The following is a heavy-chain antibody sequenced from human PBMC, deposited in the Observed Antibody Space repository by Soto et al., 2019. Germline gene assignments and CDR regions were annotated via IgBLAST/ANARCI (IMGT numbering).Heavy chain of an antibody. V-gene: IGHV4-34*01. J-gene: IGHJ5*02. D-gene: IGHD3-3*01. CDR1: GGSFSGYY. CDR2: INHSGST. Sequence: SETLSLTCAVYGGSFSGYYWSWIRQPPGKGLEWIGEINHSGSTNYNPSLKSRVTISVDTSKNQFSLKLSSVTAADTAVFYCARVLRRDFWSGYYSWFDPWGQGTLVTVSS. CDR3: ARVLRRDFWSGYYSWFDP.